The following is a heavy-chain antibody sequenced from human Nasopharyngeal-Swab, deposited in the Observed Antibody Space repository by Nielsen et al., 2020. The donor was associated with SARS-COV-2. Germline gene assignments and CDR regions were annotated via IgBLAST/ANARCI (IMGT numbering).Heavy chain of an antibody. V-gene: IGHV3-23*01. CDR3: AKPATTGTSYSDY. CDR1: GFTFSSYA. D-gene: IGHD1-1*01. J-gene: IGHJ4*02. CDR2: ISGSGGST. Sequence: GESLKISCAASGFTFSSYAMSWVRQAPGKGLEWVSAISGSGGSTYYADSVKGRFTISRDNSKNTLYLQMNSLRAEDTAVYYCAKPATTGTSYSDYWGQGTLVTVSS.